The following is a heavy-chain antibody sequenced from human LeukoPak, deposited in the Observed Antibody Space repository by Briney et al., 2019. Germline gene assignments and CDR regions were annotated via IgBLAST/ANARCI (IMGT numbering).Heavy chain of an antibody. V-gene: IGHV3-21*01. CDR2: ISSASTYT. CDR1: GFTFSSYS. D-gene: IGHD3-10*01. Sequence: SGGSLRLSCAASGFTFSSYSMNWVRQAPGKGLEWVSSISSASTYTYYADSVKGRFTISRDNAKNSLYLQMNSLRVEDTAVYYCARDLYYSGLGTLPGYFDYWGRGTLVTVSS. J-gene: IGHJ4*02. CDR3: ARDLYYSGLGTLPGYFDY.